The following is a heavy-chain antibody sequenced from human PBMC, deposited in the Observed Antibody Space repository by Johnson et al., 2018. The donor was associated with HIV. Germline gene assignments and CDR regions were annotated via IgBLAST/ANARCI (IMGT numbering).Heavy chain of an antibody. CDR3: PRDGTTTYAFDI. J-gene: IGHJ3*02. Sequence: QVQLVESGGGLVQPGGSLRLSCAASGFTFSSYAMSWVRQAPGKGLEWVAVISYDGSNKYYADSVKGRFTISIDNSKNTLYLQMNSLRAEDTAGYYCPRDGTTTYAFDIWGQGTMVTVSS. D-gene: IGHD1-7*01. V-gene: IGHV3-30-3*01. CDR1: GFTFSSYA. CDR2: ISYDGSNK.